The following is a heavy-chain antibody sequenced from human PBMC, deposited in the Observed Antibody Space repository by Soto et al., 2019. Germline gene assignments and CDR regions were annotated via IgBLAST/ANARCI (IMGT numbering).Heavy chain of an antibody. D-gene: IGHD5-12*01. CDR2: ISGSGGST. V-gene: IGHV3-23*01. CDR3: AKSGWLQSLLDY. CDR1: GFTFSSYA. Sequence: GSLRLSCAASGFTFSSYAMSWVRQAPGKGLEWVSAISGSGGSTYYADSVKGRFTISRDNSKNTLYLQMNSLRAEDTAVYYCAKSGWLQSLLDYWGQGTLVTVSS. J-gene: IGHJ4*02.